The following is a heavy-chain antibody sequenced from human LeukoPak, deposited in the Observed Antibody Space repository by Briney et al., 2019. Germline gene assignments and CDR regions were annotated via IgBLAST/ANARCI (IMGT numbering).Heavy chain of an antibody. Sequence: SETLSLTCTVSGYSISSGYYWGWIRQPPRKGLEWIGSIYHSGSTYYNPSLKSRVTISVDTSKNQFSLKLSSVTAADTAVYYCARSYHSPFDPWGQGTLVTVSS. D-gene: IGHD2-2*01. CDR3: ARSYHSPFDP. CDR1: GYSISSGYY. V-gene: IGHV4-38-2*02. CDR2: IYHSGST. J-gene: IGHJ5*02.